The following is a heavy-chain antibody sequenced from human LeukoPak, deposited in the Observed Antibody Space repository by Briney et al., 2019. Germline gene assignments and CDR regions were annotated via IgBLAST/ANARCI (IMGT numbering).Heavy chain of an antibody. D-gene: IGHD4-17*01. V-gene: IGHV5-51*01. CDR3: ARLRAGDYGDYGEAFDY. J-gene: IGHJ4*02. CDR1: GYSFTSYW. Sequence: GESLKISCKGSGYSFTSYWTGWVRQMPGKGLEWMGIIYPGDSDTRYSPSFQGQVTISADKSISTAYLQWSSLKASDTAMYYCARLRAGDYGDYGEAFDYWGQGTLVTVSS. CDR2: IYPGDSDT.